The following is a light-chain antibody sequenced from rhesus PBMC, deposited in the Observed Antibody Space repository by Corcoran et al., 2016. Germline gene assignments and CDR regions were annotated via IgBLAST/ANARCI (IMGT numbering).Light chain of an antibody. CDR2: SVS. Sequence: DIVMTQTPLSLPVTPGEPASISCRSSQSLLDSADGNTYLDWYLQKPGQSPQLFIYSVSNRAFGVTERFSGSVSDIDFPLKISRVESEDVRVYYCMHALVFPTFGQGTKVEIK. J-gene: IGKJ1*01. CDR3: MHALVFPT. V-gene: IGKV2-104*02. CDR1: QSLLDSADGNTY.